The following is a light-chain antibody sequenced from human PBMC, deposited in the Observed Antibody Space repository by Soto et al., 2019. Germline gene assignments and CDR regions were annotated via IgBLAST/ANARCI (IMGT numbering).Light chain of an antibody. J-gene: IGKJ5*01. CDR1: QDISSY. V-gene: IGKV1-9*01. CDR2: GAH. Sequence: DIQLTQSPSLLSASVGDRVTITCRASQDISSYLAWYQQKPGRAPELLIHGAHSLHSGVPSRFSGSGSGTEFSLTISSLQPEDFAVYYCQQRSNWPPITFGQGTRLEIK. CDR3: QQRSNWPPIT.